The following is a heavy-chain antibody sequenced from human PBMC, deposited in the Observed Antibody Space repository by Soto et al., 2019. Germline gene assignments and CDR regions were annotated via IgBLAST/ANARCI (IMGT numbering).Heavy chain of an antibody. J-gene: IGHJ5*02. Sequence: SETLSLTCSVSGDSVSKYYWNWIRQPAGKGLEWIGRIHSTRSPNYNPSLKSRVTMSVDTSKNQFSLKLNLTSVTAADTAVYYCARSPAYGDYANLDTWGQGTLVTVSS. CDR2: IHSTRSP. D-gene: IGHD4-17*01. CDR1: GDSVSKYY. V-gene: IGHV4-4*07. CDR3: ARSPAYGDYANLDT.